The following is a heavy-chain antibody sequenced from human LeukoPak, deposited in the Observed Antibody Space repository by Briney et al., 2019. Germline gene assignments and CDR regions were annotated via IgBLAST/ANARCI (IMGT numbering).Heavy chain of an antibody. Sequence: SETLSLTCTVSGGSISSYYWSWIRQPPGKGLEWIGYIYYSGSTNYNPSLKSRVTISVDTSKNQFSLKLSSVTAADTAVYYCARVVGVRGVIIFGYMDVWGKGTTVTVSS. CDR3: ARVVGVRGVIIFGYMDV. D-gene: IGHD3-10*01. CDR2: IYYSGST. J-gene: IGHJ6*03. CDR1: GGSISSYY. V-gene: IGHV4-59*01.